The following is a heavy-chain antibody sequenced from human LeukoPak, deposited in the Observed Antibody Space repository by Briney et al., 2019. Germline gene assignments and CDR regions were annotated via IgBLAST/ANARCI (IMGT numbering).Heavy chain of an antibody. CDR3: ASRYSNGGFDY. Sequence: QSGGSLRLSCAASGFTVSTNYMTWVRQAPGKGLEWVSVIYSGDNTYYRDSVKGRFTISRDISNNTVNLQMNSLRVEDTAVYYCASRYSNGGFDYWGQGTLVTVSS. D-gene: IGHD6-19*01. J-gene: IGHJ4*02. CDR1: GFTVSTNY. CDR2: IYSGDNT. V-gene: IGHV3-66*01.